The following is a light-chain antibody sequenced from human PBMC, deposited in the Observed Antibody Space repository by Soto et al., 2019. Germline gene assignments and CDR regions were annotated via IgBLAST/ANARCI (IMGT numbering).Light chain of an antibody. CDR2: GAS. J-gene: IGKJ1*01. V-gene: IGKV3-20*01. CDR3: QQYGSSPGT. Sequence: EIVLTQSPGTLSLSPGEIATLSFRASQSVSSSYLAWYQQKPGQAPRLLIYGASSRATGIPDRFSGSGSGTDFTLPISRLETEDFAVYYCQQYGSSPGTFGQGTKVDIK. CDR1: QSVSSSY.